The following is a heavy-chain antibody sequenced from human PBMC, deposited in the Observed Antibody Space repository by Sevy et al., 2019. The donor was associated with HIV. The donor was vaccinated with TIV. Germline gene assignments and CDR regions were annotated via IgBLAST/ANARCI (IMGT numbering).Heavy chain of an antibody. D-gene: IGHD2-2*02. CDR2: IYYSGST. J-gene: IGHJ3*02. Sequence: SETLSLTCTVSGGSISSGGYYWSWIRQHPGKGLEWIGYIYYSGSTYYNPSLKSRITISVDTSKNQFSLKLSSVTAADTAVYYCARETPIPPHCFDIWGQGTMVTVSS. V-gene: IGHV4-31*03. CDR3: ARETPIPPHCFDI. CDR1: GGSISSGGYY.